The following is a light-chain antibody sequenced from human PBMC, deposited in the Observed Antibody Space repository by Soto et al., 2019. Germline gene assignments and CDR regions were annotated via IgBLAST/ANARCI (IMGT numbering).Light chain of an antibody. CDR3: QQYGSSLPIT. CDR2: GAS. Sequence: EIVLAQSPGTLSLSPGERATLSCGASQSVTGNYLAWYQQKPGQAPRLLIYGASNRATGIPDRFSGSGSGTDFTLTISRLEPEDFAVYYCQQYGSSLPITFGQGTRLEIK. J-gene: IGKJ5*01. V-gene: IGKV3-20*01. CDR1: QSVTGNY.